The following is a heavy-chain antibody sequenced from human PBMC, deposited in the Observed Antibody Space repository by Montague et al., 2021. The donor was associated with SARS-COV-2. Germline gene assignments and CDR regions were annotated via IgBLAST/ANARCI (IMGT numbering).Heavy chain of an antibody. CDR3: GFNSVAGAGDS. CDR1: GLAISMYW. CDR2: IKQDGSET. Sequence: SLRLSCATSGLAISMYWMTWVRQAPGKGLEWVANIKQDGSETDYADSVKGRFSISRDNTKNSLYLQLNSLRADDTAVYYCGFNSVAGAGDSLGQGTLVTVSS. V-gene: IGHV3-7*01. D-gene: IGHD6-13*01. J-gene: IGHJ4*02.